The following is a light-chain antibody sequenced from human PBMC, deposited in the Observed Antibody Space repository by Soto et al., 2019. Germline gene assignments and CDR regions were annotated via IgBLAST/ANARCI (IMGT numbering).Light chain of an antibody. J-gene: IGKJ1*01. V-gene: IGKV1-39*01. Sequence: DIQMTQSPSSLSASVGDRVTITCRASQSIIAYLNWYQQKPGKAPKLLIYSASTLQSGVPSRFSGSGSGTDFTLTIRSLQPEDFATYYCQQSYSTPLAFGPGTKVEIK. CDR3: QQSYSTPLA. CDR2: SAS. CDR1: QSIIAY.